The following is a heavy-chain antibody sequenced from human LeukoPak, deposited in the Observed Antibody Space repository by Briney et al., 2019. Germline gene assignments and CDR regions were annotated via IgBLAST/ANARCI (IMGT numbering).Heavy chain of an antibody. D-gene: IGHD3-9*01. CDR2: INHSGST. Sequence: SETLSLTCAVYGGSFSGYYWSWIRQPPGKGLEWIGEINHSGSTNYNPSLKSRVTISVDTSKNQFSLKLSSVTAADTAVYYCARISLRYFDWLSYDDAFDIWGQGTMVTVSS. CDR3: ARISLRYFDWLSYDDAFDI. CDR1: GGSFSGYY. V-gene: IGHV4-34*01. J-gene: IGHJ3*02.